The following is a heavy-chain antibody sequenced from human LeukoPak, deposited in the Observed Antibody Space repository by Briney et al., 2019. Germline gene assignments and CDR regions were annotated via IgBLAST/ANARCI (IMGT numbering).Heavy chain of an antibody. D-gene: IGHD4-11*01. V-gene: IGHV4-61*02. CDR2: IFTSGFT. CDR1: GASMSSDDYY. Sequence: SETLSLTCTVSGASMSSDDYYWTWIRQPAGGGLEWIGRIFTSGFTDYNPSLRSRVTISLDTSKNQFSLDLSSVTAADTAVCFCTGVYSSLWYKWFDPWGQGTLVTVSS. CDR3: TGVYSSLWYKWFDP. J-gene: IGHJ5*02.